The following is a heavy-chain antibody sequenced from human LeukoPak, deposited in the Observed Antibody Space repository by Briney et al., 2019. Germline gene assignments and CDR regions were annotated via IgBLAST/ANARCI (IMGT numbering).Heavy chain of an antibody. J-gene: IGHJ4*02. V-gene: IGHV4-59*08. CDR2: IYCSGST. CDR1: GASISADY. CDR3: ARRVPSGFVDS. Sequence: PSETLSLTCAVSGASISADYWIWIRQPPGKGLEWIGYIYCSGSTSYNPSLKSRVTISVDTSKNQFSLRLSSVTAADTAMYYCARRVPSGFVDSWGQGTLVTVSS. D-gene: IGHD5-12*01.